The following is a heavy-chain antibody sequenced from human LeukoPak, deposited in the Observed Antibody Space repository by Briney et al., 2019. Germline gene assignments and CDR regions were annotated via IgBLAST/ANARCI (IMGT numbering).Heavy chain of an antibody. J-gene: IGHJ3*02. D-gene: IGHD6-19*01. CDR1: GHTFTSYA. CDR3: ARTTIAVADDAFDI. V-gene: IGHV7-4-1*02. CDR2: INTNTGNP. Sequence: ASVKVSCKASGHTFTSYAMNWVRQAPGQGLEWMGWINTNTGNPTYAQGFTGRFVFSLDTSVSTAYLQISSLKAEDTAVYYCARTTIAVADDAFDIWGQGTMVTVSS.